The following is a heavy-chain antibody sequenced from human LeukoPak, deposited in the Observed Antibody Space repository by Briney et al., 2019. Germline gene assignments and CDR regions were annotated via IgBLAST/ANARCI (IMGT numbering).Heavy chain of an antibody. CDR1: GGTFSSYA. CDR2: IIPIFGTA. J-gene: IGHJ4*02. Sequence: SVKVSCKASGGTFSSYAISWVRQAPGQGLEWMGGIIPIFGTANYAQKFQGRVTITTDESTSTAYMELSSLRSEDTAVYYCASTANYYDSSGYYQPVDYWGQGTLVTVSS. V-gene: IGHV1-69*05. D-gene: IGHD3-22*01. CDR3: ASTANYYDSSGYYQPVDY.